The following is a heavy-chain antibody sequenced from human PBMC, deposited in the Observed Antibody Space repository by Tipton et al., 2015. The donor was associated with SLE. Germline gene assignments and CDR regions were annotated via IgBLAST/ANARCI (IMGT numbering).Heavy chain of an antibody. D-gene: IGHD1-20*01. J-gene: IGHJ4*02. V-gene: IGHV4-59*08. CDR2: VHYSGST. Sequence: TLSLTCIVSGGSMTNYYWSWIRQPPGKGLEWIGYVHYSGSTNYNPPLQSRVTVSVDTSKNHFALTLSSVTAADTAGYYCARHMRYNWNYFDNWGQGSLVIVSS. CDR1: GGSMTNYY. CDR3: ARHMRYNWNYFDN.